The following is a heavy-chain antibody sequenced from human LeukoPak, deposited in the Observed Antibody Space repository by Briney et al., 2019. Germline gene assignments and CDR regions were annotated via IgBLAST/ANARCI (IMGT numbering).Heavy chain of an antibody. CDR1: GGSISSSSYY. CDR2: IYYSGST. Sequence: SETLSLTCTVSGGSISSSSYYWGWIRQPPGKGLEWIGSIYYSGSTYYNPSLKGRVTISVDTSKNQFSLKLSSVTAADTAVYYCARRRWGLLFPFDYWGQGTLVTVSS. V-gene: IGHV4-39*01. CDR3: ARRRWGLLFPFDY. D-gene: IGHD2-21*01. J-gene: IGHJ4*02.